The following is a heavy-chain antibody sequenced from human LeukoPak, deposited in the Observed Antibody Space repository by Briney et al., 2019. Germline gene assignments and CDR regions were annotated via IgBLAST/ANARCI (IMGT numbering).Heavy chain of an antibody. CDR3: ARASSSWYRSVWFDP. V-gene: IGHV1-18*01. D-gene: IGHD6-13*01. J-gene: IGHJ5*02. Sequence: ASVKVSCKASGYTFTSYGISWVRQAPGQGLEWMGWISAYNGNTNYAQKLQGRVTMTTDTSTSTAYMELRSLRSDDTAVYYCARASSSWYRSVWFDPWGQGTLVTVSS. CDR2: ISAYNGNT. CDR1: GYTFTSYG.